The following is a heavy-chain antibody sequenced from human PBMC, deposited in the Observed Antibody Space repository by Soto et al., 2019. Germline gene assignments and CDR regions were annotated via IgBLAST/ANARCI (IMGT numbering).Heavy chain of an antibody. J-gene: IGHJ4*02. D-gene: IGHD2-21*01. CDR2: ISSSGSTI. Sequence: EVQLVESGGGLVQPGGSLRLSCAASGFTFSSYEMNWVRQAPGKGLEWVSYISSSGSTIYYADSVKGRFTISRDNAKNSLYLQMNSLRAEDTAVYYCARDGTGTTIRGSDYWGQGTLVTVSS. CDR1: GFTFSSYE. V-gene: IGHV3-48*03. CDR3: ARDGTGTTIRGSDY.